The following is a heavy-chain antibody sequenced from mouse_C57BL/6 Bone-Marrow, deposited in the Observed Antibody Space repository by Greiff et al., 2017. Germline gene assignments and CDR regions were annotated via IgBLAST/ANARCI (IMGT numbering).Heavy chain of an antibody. J-gene: IGHJ2*01. CDR1: GFTFSSYA. CDR3: ARDGYAGFDY. V-gene: IGHV5-4*01. Sequence: EVQLMESGGGLVKPGGSLKLSCAASGFTFSSYAMSWVRQTPEKRLEWVATISDGGSYTYYPDNVKGRFTISRDNAKNNLYLQMSHLKSEDAAVYYCARDGYAGFDYWGQGTTLTVSS. CDR2: ISDGGSYT. D-gene: IGHD1-2*01.